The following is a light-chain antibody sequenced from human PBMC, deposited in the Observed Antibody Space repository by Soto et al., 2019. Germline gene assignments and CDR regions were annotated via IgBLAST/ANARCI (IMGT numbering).Light chain of an antibody. Sequence: EIVMTQSPATLSVSPGERATLSCRASQRVSSNLAWYQQKPGQAPRLLIYGASTRATGIPARFSGSGSGTEVTLTISSLQAEDFAVYYCQQYKNWPTWTFGQGTKVEIK. CDR2: GAS. J-gene: IGKJ1*01. V-gene: IGKV3-15*01. CDR3: QQYKNWPTWT. CDR1: QRVSSN.